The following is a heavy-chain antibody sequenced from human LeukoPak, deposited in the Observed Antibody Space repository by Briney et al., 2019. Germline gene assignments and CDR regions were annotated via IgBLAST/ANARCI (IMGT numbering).Heavy chain of an antibody. CDR2: IYTSGST. D-gene: IGHD4-17*01. Sequence: SQTLSLTCTVSGGSISSGSYYWSWIRQPAGKGREWIGRIYTSGSTNYNPSLKSRVTISVDTSKNQFSLKLSSVTAADTAVYYCARGDYPHAFDIWGQGTMVTVSS. CDR1: GGSISSGSYY. CDR3: ARGDYPHAFDI. V-gene: IGHV4-61*02. J-gene: IGHJ3*02.